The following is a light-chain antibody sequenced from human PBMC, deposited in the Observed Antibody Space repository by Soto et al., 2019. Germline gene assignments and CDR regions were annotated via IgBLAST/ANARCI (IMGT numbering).Light chain of an antibody. Sequence: DILITQSPTSLPGPPGALVSISCRETQSLLHSNGYNYLDWYLQKPGQSPQLLIYLGSNRASGVPDRFSGSGSGTDFTLKISRVEAEDVGVYYCMQALQTPLTFGQGTRLEIK. V-gene: IGKV2-28*01. J-gene: IGKJ5*01. CDR1: QSLLHSNGYNY. CDR3: MQALQTPLT. CDR2: LGS.